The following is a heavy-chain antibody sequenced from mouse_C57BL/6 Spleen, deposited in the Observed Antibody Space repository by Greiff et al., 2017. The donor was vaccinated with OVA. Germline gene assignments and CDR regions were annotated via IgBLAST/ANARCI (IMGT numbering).Heavy chain of an antibody. Sequence: VQRVESGAELARPGASVKLSCKASGYTFTSYGISWVKQRTGQGLEWIGEIYPRSGNTYYNEKFKGKATLTADKSSSTAYMELRSLTSEDSAVYFCARWDYLAYWGQGTLVTVSA. CDR3: ARWDYLAY. V-gene: IGHV1-81*01. D-gene: IGHD4-1*01. CDR1: GYTFTSYG. J-gene: IGHJ3*01. CDR2: IYPRSGNT.